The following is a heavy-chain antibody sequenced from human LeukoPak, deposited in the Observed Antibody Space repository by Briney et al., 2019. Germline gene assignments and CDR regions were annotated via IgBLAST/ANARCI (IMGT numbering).Heavy chain of an antibody. CDR2: INYSGST. CDR3: ARDAPAAGIAAVAWVY. Sequence: SETLSLTCSVSGGSISSSSFFWGWIRQPPGKGLEWIGSINYSGSTYYYPSLKSRVTISVDTSKNQFSLKLSSVTAADTAVYYCARDAPAAGIAAVAWVYWGQGTLVTVSS. V-gene: IGHV4-39*07. CDR1: GGSISSSSFF. J-gene: IGHJ4*02. D-gene: IGHD6-13*01.